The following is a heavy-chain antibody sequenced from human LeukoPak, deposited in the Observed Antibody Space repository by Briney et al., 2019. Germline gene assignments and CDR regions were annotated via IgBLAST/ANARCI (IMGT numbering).Heavy chain of an antibody. V-gene: IGHV1-46*01. CDR3: ARGYCSGGSCYGDF. CDR2: INPSGGSS. J-gene: IGHJ4*02. Sequence: GAAVKVSCKASGYTFTSYHMHWVRQAPGQGLEWMGIINPSGGSSRSAQKFQGRVTMTRDTSTSTVYMELRSLRSEDTAVYYCARGYCSGGSCYGDFWGLGTLVTVSS. D-gene: IGHD2-15*01. CDR1: GYTFTSYH.